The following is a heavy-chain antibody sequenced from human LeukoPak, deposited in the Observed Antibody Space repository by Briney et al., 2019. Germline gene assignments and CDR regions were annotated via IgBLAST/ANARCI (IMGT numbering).Heavy chain of an antibody. D-gene: IGHD3-22*01. J-gene: IGHJ4*02. Sequence: SETLSLTCTVSGGSIGWDYWSWIRQSAGKGLECIGRIYKSGSTNYNPSFRSRVTMSVDTSKNQFSLSVTSVTAADTAVYYCAREEYLQDSNGYSYYFHSWGQGSLVTVSS. CDR3: AREEYLQDSNGYSYYFHS. CDR2: IYKSGST. V-gene: IGHV4-4*07. CDR1: GGSIGWDY.